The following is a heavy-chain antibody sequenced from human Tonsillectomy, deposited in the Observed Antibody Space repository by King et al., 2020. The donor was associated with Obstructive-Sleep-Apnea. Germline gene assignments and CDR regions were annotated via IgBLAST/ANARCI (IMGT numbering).Heavy chain of an antibody. J-gene: IGHJ4*02. Sequence: VQLQESGPGLVKPSGTLSLTCAVSGGSISSSNWWNWVRQPPGKGLEWIGEIYHSGSTNYNPSLKSRVPISVDKSKNQFSLKLSSVTAADTAVFYCARADSSGYFPSHFDYWGQGTLVTVSS. CDR1: GGSISSSNW. CDR2: IYHSGST. V-gene: IGHV4-4*02. CDR3: ARADSSGYFPSHFDY. D-gene: IGHD3-22*01.